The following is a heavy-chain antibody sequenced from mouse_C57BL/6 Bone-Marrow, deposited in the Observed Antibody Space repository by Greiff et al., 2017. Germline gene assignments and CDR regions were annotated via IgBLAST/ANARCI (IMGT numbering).Heavy chain of an antibody. V-gene: IGHV1-54*01. CDR3: AGGDGSSCVNYYYAMDY. D-gene: IGHD1-1*01. J-gene: IGHJ4*01. Sequence: VKLQESGAELVRPGTSVTVSCKASGYAFTNYLIEWVKQRPGQGLEWIGVINPGSGGTNYNEKFKGKATLTADKSSSTAYMQLSSLTSEDSAVYFCAGGDGSSCVNYYYAMDYWGQGTSVTVSS. CDR1: GYAFTNYL. CDR2: INPGSGGT.